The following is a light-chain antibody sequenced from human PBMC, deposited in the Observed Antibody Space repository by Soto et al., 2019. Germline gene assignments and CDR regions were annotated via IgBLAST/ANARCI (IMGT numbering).Light chain of an antibody. Sequence: EMVVAQSPGTLSLSPGERATFSCRAIQSVSSSYLAWYQQKPGQAPRLLIYGASSRATGIPDRFSGSGSGTDFTLTISRLEPEDFAVYYCQQYGSSPLTFGGGTKV. J-gene: IGKJ4*01. V-gene: IGKV3-20*01. CDR3: QQYGSSPLT. CDR2: GAS. CDR1: QSVSSSY.